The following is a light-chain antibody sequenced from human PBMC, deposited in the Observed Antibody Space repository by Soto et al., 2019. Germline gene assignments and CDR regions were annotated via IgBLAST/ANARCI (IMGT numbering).Light chain of an antibody. V-gene: IGKV3-15*01. CDR3: QEYNNWHPIT. CDR1: QSVSSTY. J-gene: IGKJ4*01. CDR2: GAS. Sequence: EIVMTQSPATLSVSPGESPTLSCRAIQSVSSTYLAWYQQKPGQAPRLLIYGASTRATGIPVRFSGSGYGTEFTLTITSLQSEDSAVYYCQEYNNWHPITFGGGTKVDIK.